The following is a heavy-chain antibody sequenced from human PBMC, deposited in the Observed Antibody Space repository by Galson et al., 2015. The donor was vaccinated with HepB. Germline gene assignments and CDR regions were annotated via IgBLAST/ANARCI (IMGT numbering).Heavy chain of an antibody. J-gene: IGHJ5*02. Sequence: SLRLSCAASGFTFSNYWMSWLRQAPGKGLDWVSYISGTTRTIYYADSVKGRFTISRDNAKNSLYLQMNSLRAEDTAVYYCARELVGFDPWGQGILVTVSS. V-gene: IGHV3-48*01. CDR3: ARELVGFDP. CDR1: GFTFSNYW. D-gene: IGHD2-15*01. CDR2: ISGTTRTI.